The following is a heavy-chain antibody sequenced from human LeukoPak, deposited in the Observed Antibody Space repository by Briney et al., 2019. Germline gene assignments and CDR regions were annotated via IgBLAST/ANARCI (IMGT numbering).Heavy chain of an antibody. CDR1: GVSISGCY. Sequence: PSETLSLTCTVSGVSISGCYWSWIRQSAGKGLEWIGRIYITRGTNYNPSLRSRVIMSVDTSKNQFSLKLSSVTAADTAVYYCARLAKNYYGSGSYFWFDPWGQGTLVTVSS. CDR3: ARLAKNYYGSGSYFWFDP. D-gene: IGHD3-10*01. CDR2: IYITRGT. V-gene: IGHV4-4*07. J-gene: IGHJ5*02.